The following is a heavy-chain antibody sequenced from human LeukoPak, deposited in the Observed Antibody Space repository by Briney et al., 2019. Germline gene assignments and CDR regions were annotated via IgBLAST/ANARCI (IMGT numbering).Heavy chain of an antibody. CDR2: ISAYNGNT. V-gene: IGHV1-18*01. CDR1: GYTFTSYG. CDR3: ARDDFGRHYYDSSGYYDY. Sequence: GASVKVSCKASGYTFTSYGISWVRQAPGQGLEWMGWISAYNGNTNYAQKLQGRVTMTRDTSTSTVYMELSSLRSEDTAVYYCARDDFGRHYYDSSGYYDYWGQGTLVTVSS. J-gene: IGHJ4*02. D-gene: IGHD3-22*01.